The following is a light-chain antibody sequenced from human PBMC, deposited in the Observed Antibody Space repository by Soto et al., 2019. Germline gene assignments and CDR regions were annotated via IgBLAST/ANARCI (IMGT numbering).Light chain of an antibody. Sequence: DIQMTQSPSSLSASVRDRVTITCRASQGISNYLAWYQQKPGKVPKLLIYAASTLQSGVPSRFSGSGSGTHFTLTISSLQPEDVATYYCQKYDSAPWTCGQGTKVEIK. V-gene: IGKV1-27*01. CDR3: QKYDSAPWT. CDR1: QGISNY. J-gene: IGKJ1*01. CDR2: AAS.